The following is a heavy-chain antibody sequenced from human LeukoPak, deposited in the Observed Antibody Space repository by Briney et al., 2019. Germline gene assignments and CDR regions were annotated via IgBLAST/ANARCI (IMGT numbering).Heavy chain of an antibody. J-gene: IGHJ4*02. CDR3: ARKGRLRYFDWLFWSYFDY. CDR1: GGSFSGYY. Sequence: SETLSLTCAVYGGSFSGYYWSWIRRPPGKGLEWIGEINHSGSTNYNPSLKSRVTISVDTSKNQFSLKLSSVTAADTAVYYCARKGRLRYFDWLFWSYFDYWGQGTLVTVSS. CDR2: INHSGST. D-gene: IGHD3-9*01. V-gene: IGHV4-34*01.